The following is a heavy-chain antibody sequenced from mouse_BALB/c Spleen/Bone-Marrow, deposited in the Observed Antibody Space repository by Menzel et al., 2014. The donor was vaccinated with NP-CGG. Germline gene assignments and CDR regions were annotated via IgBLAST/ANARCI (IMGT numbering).Heavy chain of an antibody. CDR2: IDPANGNT. Sequence: EVMLVESGAELVKPGASVKLSCTASGFNFTDTYMHWVKQRPEQGLEWIGRIDPANGNTKYDPKFQGKATITADTSSNTAHLHLSSLTSEVSAAYYCARVYPYAMDYWGQGTSVTVSS. J-gene: IGHJ4*01. D-gene: IGHD2-1*01. CDR1: GFNFTDTY. CDR3: ARVYPYAMDY. V-gene: IGHV14-3*02.